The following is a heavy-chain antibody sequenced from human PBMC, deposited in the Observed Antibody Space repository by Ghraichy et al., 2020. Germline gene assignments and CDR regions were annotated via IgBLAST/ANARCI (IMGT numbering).Heavy chain of an antibody. Sequence: ASVKVSCKASGYTFISYAIHWVRQAPGQGLEWMGWINPGNDNKKYLQKFQGRVTITRDTSAGTAYMELSSLRPEDTAVYYCARDDTSCSGGVCYNFDYWGQGTLVTVSS. CDR3: ARDDTSCSGGVCYNFDY. V-gene: IGHV1-3*01. CDR1: GYTFISYA. J-gene: IGHJ4*02. CDR2: INPGNDNK. D-gene: IGHD2-8*02.